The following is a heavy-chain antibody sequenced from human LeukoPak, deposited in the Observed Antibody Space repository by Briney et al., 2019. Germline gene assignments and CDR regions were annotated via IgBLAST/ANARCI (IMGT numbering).Heavy chain of an antibody. CDR2: IYYSGST. Sequence: SETLSLTCTVSGGSISSGGYYWSWIRQHPGKGLEWIGYIYYSGSTYYNPSLKSRVTISVDRSKNQFSLKLSSVTAADTAVYYCASFTFLAGPAAMDTVNWFDPWGQGTLVTVSS. CDR3: ASFTFLAGPAAMDTVNWFDP. V-gene: IGHV4-31*03. D-gene: IGHD2-2*01. J-gene: IGHJ5*02. CDR1: GGSISSGGYY.